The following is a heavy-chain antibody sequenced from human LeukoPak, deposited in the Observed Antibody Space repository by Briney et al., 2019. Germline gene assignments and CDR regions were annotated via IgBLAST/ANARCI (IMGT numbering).Heavy chain of an antibody. Sequence: GGSLRLSCAASGFTVSSNYMSWVRQAPGKGLEWVSVIYSGGSTYYADSVKGRFTISRDNSKNTLYLQMNSLRAEDTAVYYCATSGWYGYYYFDYWGQGTLVTVSS. CDR3: ATSGWYGYYYFDY. V-gene: IGHV3-66*02. CDR2: IYSGGST. D-gene: IGHD6-19*01. J-gene: IGHJ4*02. CDR1: GFTVSSNY.